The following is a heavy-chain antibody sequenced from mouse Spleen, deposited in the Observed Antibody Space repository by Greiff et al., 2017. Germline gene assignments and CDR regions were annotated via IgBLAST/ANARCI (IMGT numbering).Heavy chain of an antibody. CDR3: SRGSNYAMDY. CDR1: GYTFTSYY. CDR2: INPSNGGT. Sequence: QVHVKQSGAELVKPGASVKLSCKASGYTFTSYYMYWVKQRPGQGLEWIGGINPSNGGTNFNEKFKSKATLTVDKSSSTAYMQLSSLTSEDSAVYYCSRGSNYAMDYWGQGTSVTVSS. D-gene: IGHD5-1*01. J-gene: IGHJ4*01. V-gene: IGHV1S81*02.